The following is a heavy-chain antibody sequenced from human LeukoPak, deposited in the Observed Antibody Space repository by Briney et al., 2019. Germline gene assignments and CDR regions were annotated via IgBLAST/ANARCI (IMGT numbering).Heavy chain of an antibody. CDR3: AELGITMIGGV. Sequence: GGSLRLSCAASGFTFSTFAMVWVRQPPGKGLEWVSSIFPSGGEIHYADSVRGRFTISRDNSKSTLSLQMNSLRAEDTAVYYCAELGITMIGGVWGKGTTVTISS. D-gene: IGHD3-10*02. V-gene: IGHV3-23*01. CDR1: GFTFSTFA. J-gene: IGHJ6*04. CDR2: IFPSGGEI.